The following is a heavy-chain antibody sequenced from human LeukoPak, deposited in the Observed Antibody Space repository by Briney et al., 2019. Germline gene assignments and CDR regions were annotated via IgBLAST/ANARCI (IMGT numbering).Heavy chain of an antibody. D-gene: IGHD3-9*01. J-gene: IGHJ5*02. CDR2: IYWDDDK. CDR1: GGAISYYYWN. V-gene: IGHV2-5*08. CDR3: AHAAPYYDILTGYLRGKDLDP. Sequence: TLSLTCTVSGGAISYYYWNWIRQPPGKALEWLALIYWDDDKRYSPSLKSRLTITKDTSKNQVVLTMTNMDPVDTATYYCAHAAPYYDILTGYLRGKDLDPWAREPWSPSPQ.